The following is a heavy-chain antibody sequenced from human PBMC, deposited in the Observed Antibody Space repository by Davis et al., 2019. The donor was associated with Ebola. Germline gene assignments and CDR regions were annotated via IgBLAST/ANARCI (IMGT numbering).Heavy chain of an antibody. J-gene: IGHJ6*02. CDR3: ARRLLISSRGGMDV. CDR2: SSTSAEHI. V-gene: IGHV3-48*02. D-gene: IGHD1-26*01. Sequence: GESLKISCVASGLNFNIYSLNWVRQAPGKEPEWVAHSSTSAEHISYAESVKGRFTVSRDDAQSSLFLQMSSLRDEDTAVYYCARRLLISSRGGMDVWGQGTTVTVSS. CDR1: GLNFNIYS.